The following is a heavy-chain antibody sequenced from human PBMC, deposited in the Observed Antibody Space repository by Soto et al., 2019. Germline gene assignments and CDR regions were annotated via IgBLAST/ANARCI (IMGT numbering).Heavy chain of an antibody. D-gene: IGHD2-21*01. CDR3: ARLTTVDHDAFDI. J-gene: IGHJ3*02. CDR1: GGSISSGDYY. V-gene: IGHV4-30-4*01. CDR2: IYYSGST. Sequence: QVQLQESGPGLVKPSQTLSLTCTVSGGSISSGDYYWSWIRQPPGKGLEWIGYIYYSGSTYYNPSFKGRVTISVATSKNQFSLQLSSVTAADTAVYFCARLTTVDHDAFDIWGQGTMVTVSS.